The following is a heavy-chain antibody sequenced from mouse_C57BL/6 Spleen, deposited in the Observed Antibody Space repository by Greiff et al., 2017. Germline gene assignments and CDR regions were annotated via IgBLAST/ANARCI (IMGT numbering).Heavy chain of an antibody. V-gene: IGHV1-74*01. J-gene: IGHJ4*01. D-gene: IGHD2-5*01. CDR2: IHPSDSDT. CDR1: GYTFTSYW. Sequence: QVQLQQPGAELVKPGASVKVSCKASGYTFTSYWMHWVKQRPGQGLEWIGRIHPSDSDTNYNQKFKGKATLTVDKSSSTAYMQLSSLTSEDSAVYYCAIKPTYYSNYYAMDYWGQGTSVTVSS. CDR3: AIKPTYYSNYYAMDY.